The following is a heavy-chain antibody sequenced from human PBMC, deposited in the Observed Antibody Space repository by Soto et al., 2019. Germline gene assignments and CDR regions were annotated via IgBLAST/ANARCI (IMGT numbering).Heavy chain of an antibody. J-gene: IGHJ3*02. CDR3: AREVRSWATDAFDI. V-gene: IGHV3-66*01. CDR2: IYSGGST. Sequence: GGSLRLSCAASGFTVSGNYMSWVRQAPGKGLEWVSVIYSGGSTYYADSVKGRFTISRDNSKNTLYLQMNSLRAEDTAVYYCAREVRSWATDAFDIWGQGTMVTVSS. CDR1: GFTVSGNY. D-gene: IGHD2-15*01.